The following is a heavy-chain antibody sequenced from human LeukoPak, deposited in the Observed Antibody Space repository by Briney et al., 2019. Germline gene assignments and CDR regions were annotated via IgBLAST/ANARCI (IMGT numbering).Heavy chain of an antibody. Sequence: ASVKVSCKASGYTFTSYYMHWVRQAPGQGLEWMGIINPSGGSTSYAQKFQGRVTMTRDMSTSTAYMELSSLRSEDTAVYYCASDLNGEPLDAFDIWGQGTMVTVSS. CDR1: GYTFTSYY. D-gene: IGHD4-17*01. V-gene: IGHV1-46*01. CDR2: INPSGGST. J-gene: IGHJ3*02. CDR3: ASDLNGEPLDAFDI.